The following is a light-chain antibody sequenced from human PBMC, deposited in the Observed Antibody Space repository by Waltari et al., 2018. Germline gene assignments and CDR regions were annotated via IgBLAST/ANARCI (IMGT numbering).Light chain of an antibody. CDR2: KAS. Sequence: DIQMTQSPSTLSASVGDRVTITCRTSQSISSWLAWYQQKPGKAPKLLIYKASSLERDVPSRFSGSGSGTEFTLTISSLQPDDFATFYCQHYSSYPPTFGGGTKVVIK. CDR3: QHYSSYPPT. CDR1: QSISSW. J-gene: IGKJ4*01. V-gene: IGKV1-5*03.